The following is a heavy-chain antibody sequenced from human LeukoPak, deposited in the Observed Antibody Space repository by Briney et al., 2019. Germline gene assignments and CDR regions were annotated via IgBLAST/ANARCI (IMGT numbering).Heavy chain of an antibody. CDR3: ATGVQYSVGCFDY. Sequence: GGSLRLSCAASGFTFNSYWMSWVRQAPGKGLECVANKKQDGSEKYYVDSVKGRFTISRDNAKNSLYLQMNSLRAEDTAVYYCATGVQYSVGCFDYWGQGTLVTVSS. CDR1: GFTFNSYW. CDR2: KKQDGSEK. D-gene: IGHD4-23*01. J-gene: IGHJ4*02. V-gene: IGHV3-7*01.